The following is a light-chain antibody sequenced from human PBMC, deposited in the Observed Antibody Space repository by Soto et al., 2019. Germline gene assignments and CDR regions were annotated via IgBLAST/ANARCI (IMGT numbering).Light chain of an antibody. V-gene: IGKV3-15*01. CDR2: GAS. CDR1: QSVSSRQ. Sequence: EIVLTQSPGPLSFSPGDRATLSCMASQSVSSRQLAWYQQKPGQAPRLLIYGASRRATGFPARFSGSGSGTDFTLTISSLQSEDFAVYYCQQYNNWPWTFGPGTKVDIK. CDR3: QQYNNWPWT. J-gene: IGKJ1*01.